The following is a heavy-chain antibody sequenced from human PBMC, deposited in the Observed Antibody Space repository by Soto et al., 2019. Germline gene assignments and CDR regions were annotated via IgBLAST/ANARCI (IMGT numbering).Heavy chain of an antibody. CDR3: ARRSYSSSSPRFDP. J-gene: IGHJ5*02. D-gene: IGHD6-6*01. Sequence: SETLSLTCTVSGGSISSYYWSWIRQPPGKGLEWIGYIYYSGSTNYNPSLKSRVTISVDTSKNQFSLKLSSVTAADTAAYYCARRSYSSSSPRFDPWGQGTLVTVSS. CDR2: IYYSGST. CDR1: GGSISSYY. V-gene: IGHV4-59*08.